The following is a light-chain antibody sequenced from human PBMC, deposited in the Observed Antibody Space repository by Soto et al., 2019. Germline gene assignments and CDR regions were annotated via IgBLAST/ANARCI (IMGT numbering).Light chain of an antibody. CDR1: QGIGDT. Sequence: EVVMRQSPATLCPSPGAGATLSCRASQGIGDTLAWYQHKPGQTPRLLIYDTSTRATGVPTRFSGSRSGAEFTLTINSLQSEDFAVYYCQPYNNWPLTFGGGTKVDIK. CDR3: QPYNNWPLT. V-gene: IGKV3-15*01. J-gene: IGKJ4*02. CDR2: DTS.